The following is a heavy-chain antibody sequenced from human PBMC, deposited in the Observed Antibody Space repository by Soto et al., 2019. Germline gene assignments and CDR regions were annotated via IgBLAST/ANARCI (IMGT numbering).Heavy chain of an antibody. CDR2: IYYSGST. CDR1: GGSVSSGSYY. J-gene: IGHJ5*02. Sequence: PSETLSLTCTVSGGSVSSGSYYWSWIRQPPGKGLEWIGYIYYSGSTNYNPSLKSRVTISVDTSKNQFSLKLSSVTAADTAVYYCARVRPPTVVVVAATRRRWFDPWGQGTLVTVSS. D-gene: IGHD2-15*01. CDR3: ARVRPPTVVVVAATRRRWFDP. V-gene: IGHV4-61*01.